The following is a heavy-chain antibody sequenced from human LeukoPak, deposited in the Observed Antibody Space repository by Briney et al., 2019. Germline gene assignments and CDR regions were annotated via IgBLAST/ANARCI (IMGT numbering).Heavy chain of an antibody. CDR3: ARVVGSVNSIRFDP. CDR2: IYSSGRT. D-gene: IGHD1-26*01. CDR1: GGSISSGSYY. J-gene: IGHJ5*02. V-gene: IGHV4-61*09. Sequence: PSETLSLTCTVSGGSISSGSYYWSWIRQPAGKGLEWIGHIYSSGRTDYSPSLKSRVTMSVDTSTNQISLNLSSVSAADTAVYYCARVVGSVNSIRFDPWGQGTLVTVSS.